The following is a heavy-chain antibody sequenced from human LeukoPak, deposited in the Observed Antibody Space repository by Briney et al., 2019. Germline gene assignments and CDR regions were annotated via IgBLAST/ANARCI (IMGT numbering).Heavy chain of an antibody. J-gene: IGHJ4*02. CDR1: GYRFTDYW. CDR3: ARDTPHQRFDY. CDR2: IRPKTGDA. Sequence: ASVKVSCKAIGYRFTDYWLHWMRQAPGQGPEWMGYIRPKTGDADYARVFQGRVVMTRDMSTNTAYIELTGLTSDDTAVYYCARDTPHQRFDYWGQGTLVIVSS. V-gene: IGHV1-2*02.